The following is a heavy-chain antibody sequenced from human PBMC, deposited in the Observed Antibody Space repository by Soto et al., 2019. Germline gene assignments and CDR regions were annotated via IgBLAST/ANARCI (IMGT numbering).Heavy chain of an antibody. Sequence: QVQLQESGPGLVKPSETLSLTCTVSGGSISSYYWSWIRQPPGKGLEWIGYIYYSGSTNYNPSLMSRVNISVDRSKNQFSLKLSSVTAADTAVYYCATALVLFGESLFDYWGQGTLVTVSS. CDR1: GGSISSYY. J-gene: IGHJ4*02. CDR3: ATALVLFGESLFDY. CDR2: IYYSGST. D-gene: IGHD3-10*02. V-gene: IGHV4-59*01.